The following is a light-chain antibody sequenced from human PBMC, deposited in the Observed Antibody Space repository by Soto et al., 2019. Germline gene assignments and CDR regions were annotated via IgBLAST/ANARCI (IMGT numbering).Light chain of an antibody. CDR3: QQSYSTPWT. CDR1: QSIRSY. Sequence: DIQMTQSPSSLSASVGDRVTITCRASQSIRSYLNWYQQKPGKAPKLLIYAASSLQSGVPSRFSGSGSGTDFTLTISSLQPEDYATYYCQQSYSTPWTFRQGTKVEIK. J-gene: IGKJ1*01. V-gene: IGKV1-39*01. CDR2: AAS.